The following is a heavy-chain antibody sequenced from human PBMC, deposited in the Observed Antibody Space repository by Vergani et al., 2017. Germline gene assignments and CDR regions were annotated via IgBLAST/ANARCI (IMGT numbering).Heavy chain of an antibody. D-gene: IGHD2-15*01. CDR1: GGSISAGYYF. CDR3: ARRSGGYYSGGKFHPLRTAFDV. CDR2: ISASGNA. V-gene: IGHV4-61*02. Sequence: QVQPQASGPGRVKPSQTLSLTCTMSGGSISAGYYFWSWIRQPAGKGLEWLGHISASGNASHSPSLKTRVSMSVDTSKNQFSLTVTSVTAADTAIYFCARRSGGYYSGGKFHPLRTAFDVWGHGTVVTVSS. J-gene: IGHJ3*01.